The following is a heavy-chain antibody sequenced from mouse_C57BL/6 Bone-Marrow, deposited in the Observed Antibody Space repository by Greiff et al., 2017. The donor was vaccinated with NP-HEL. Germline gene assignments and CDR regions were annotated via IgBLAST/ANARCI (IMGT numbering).Heavy chain of an antibody. CDR3: ARRGSKDY. CDR1: GYTFTSYW. J-gene: IGHJ2*01. CDR2: IDPSDSYT. Sequence: QVQLQQPGAELVMPGASVKLSCKASGYTFTSYWMHWVKQRPGQGLEWIGEIDPSDSYTNYNQKFKGKSTLTVDKSSSTAYMQLSSLTSEDSAVYYCARRGSKDYWGQGTTLTVSS. V-gene: IGHV1-69*01. D-gene: IGHD1-1*01.